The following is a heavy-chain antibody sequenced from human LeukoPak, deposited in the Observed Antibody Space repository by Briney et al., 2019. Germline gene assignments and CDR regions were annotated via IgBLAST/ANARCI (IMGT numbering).Heavy chain of an antibody. CDR3: ATVQIADILTLYYHAMDV. V-gene: IGHV1-69*04. J-gene: IGHJ6*02. CDR1: GGTFSNYA. Sequence: SVKVSCKASGGTFSNYAISWVRQAPGQGLEWMGRIIPILGIANYAQRFQGRVTISADKTTSTAYMELSSLTFEDTAVYYCATVQIADILTLYYHAMDVWGQGTTVTVSS. D-gene: IGHD3-9*01. CDR2: IIPILGIA.